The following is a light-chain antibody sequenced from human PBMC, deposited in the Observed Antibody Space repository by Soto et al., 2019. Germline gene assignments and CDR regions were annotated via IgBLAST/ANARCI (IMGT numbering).Light chain of an antibody. CDR2: EVN. Sequence: QSALTQPASVSGSPGQSITISCTGTSSDVGGYNFVSWYQQHPGKAPKIMIFEVNDRPSGVSNRFSGSKSGNTASLTISGLQAEDEADYYCSSYTSGTTWVFGGGTQLTVL. CDR1: SSDVGGYNF. J-gene: IGLJ3*02. CDR3: SSYTSGTTWV. V-gene: IGLV2-14*01.